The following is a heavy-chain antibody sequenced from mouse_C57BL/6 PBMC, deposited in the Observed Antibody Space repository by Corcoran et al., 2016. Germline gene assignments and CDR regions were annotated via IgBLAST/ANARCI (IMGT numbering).Heavy chain of an antibody. CDR1: GYTFTDYY. Sequence: QVQLKQSGAELVRPGASVKLSCKASGYTFTDYYINWVKQRPGQGLEWIARIYPGSGNTYYNEKFKGKATLTAEKSSSTAYMQLRSLISEDSAGYFCARSGVLLRSRFDYWGQGTTLTGSS. V-gene: IGHV1-76*01. CDR3: ARSGVLLRSRFDY. D-gene: IGHD1-1*01. CDR2: IYPGSGNT. J-gene: IGHJ2*01.